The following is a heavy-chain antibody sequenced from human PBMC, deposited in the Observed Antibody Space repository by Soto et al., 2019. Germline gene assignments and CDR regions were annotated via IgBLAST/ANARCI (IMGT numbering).Heavy chain of an antibody. D-gene: IGHD5-12*01. V-gene: IGHV1-69*13. CDR2: IIPIFGTA. J-gene: IGHJ6*02. CDR1: GGTFSSYA. Sequence: GASVKVSCKASGGTFSSYAISWVRQAPGQGLEWMGGIIPIFGTANYAQKFQGRVTITADESTSTAYMELSSLRSEDTAVYYCAGYDFEWHYYNGMDVWGQGTTVTVSS. CDR3: AGYDFEWHYYNGMDV.